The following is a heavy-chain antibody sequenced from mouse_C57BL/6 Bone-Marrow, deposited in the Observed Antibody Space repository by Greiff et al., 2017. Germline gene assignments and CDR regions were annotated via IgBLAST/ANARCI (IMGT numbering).Heavy chain of an antibody. J-gene: IGHJ3*01. CDR3: TLADGYYPAWFAY. Sequence: EVQLQQSGAELVKPGASVKLSCTASGFNIKDYYMHWVKQRPEQGLEWIGWIDPENGDTEYASKFQGKATITADTSSNTAHLQLSSLTSEDTAVFYFTLADGYYPAWFAYWGQGTLVTVAA. CDR2: IDPENGDT. CDR1: GFNIKDYY. D-gene: IGHD2-3*01. V-gene: IGHV14-4*01.